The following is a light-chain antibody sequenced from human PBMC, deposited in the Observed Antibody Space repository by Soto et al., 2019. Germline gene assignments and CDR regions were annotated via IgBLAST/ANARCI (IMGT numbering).Light chain of an antibody. CDR3: YSTDSSGNHWV. CDR1: ALPKKY. J-gene: IGLJ3*02. V-gene: IGLV3-10*01. Sequence: SYELTQPPSVSVSPGQTARITCSGDALPKKYAYWYQQKSGQAPVLVIFXXXXRXXXXXXXXXXXXXXTMATLTISGAQVEXEXDXXCYSTDSSGNHWVFGGGTKLTVL. CDR2: XXX.